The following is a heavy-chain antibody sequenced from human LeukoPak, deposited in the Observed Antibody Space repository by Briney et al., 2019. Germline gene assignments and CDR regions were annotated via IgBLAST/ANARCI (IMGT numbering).Heavy chain of an antibody. Sequence: QPGGSLRLSCAASGFTFSSYGMSWVRQAPGKGLEWVSAISGSGGSTYYADSVKGRFTISRDNSKNTLYLQMNSLRAEDTAVYYCAKDGTRSGSYYNKPIDYWGQGTLVTVSS. CDR2: ISGSGGST. CDR1: GFTFSSYG. V-gene: IGHV3-23*01. CDR3: AKDGTRSGSYYNKPIDY. J-gene: IGHJ4*02. D-gene: IGHD3-10*01.